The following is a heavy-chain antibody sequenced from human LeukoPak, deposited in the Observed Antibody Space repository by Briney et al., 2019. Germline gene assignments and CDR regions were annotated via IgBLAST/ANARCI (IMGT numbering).Heavy chain of an antibody. Sequence: SVKVSCKASGGTFSSYAISWVRQAPGQGREWMGGIVPIFGTANYAQKFQGRVTITTDESTSTAYMELSSLRSEDTAVYYCARERMVGAGIFHWFDPWGPRTLVT. D-gene: IGHD1-26*01. CDR2: IVPIFGTA. CDR1: GGTFSSYA. V-gene: IGHV1-69*05. CDR3: ARERMVGAGIFHWFDP. J-gene: IGHJ5*02.